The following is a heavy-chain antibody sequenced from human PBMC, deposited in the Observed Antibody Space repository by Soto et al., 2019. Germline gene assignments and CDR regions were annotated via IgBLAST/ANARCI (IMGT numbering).Heavy chain of an antibody. CDR1: GFSFITNG. CDR2: ISENSGTT. J-gene: IGHJ4*02. V-gene: IGHV3-23*01. Sequence: WGSLRLSCAASGFSFITNGITFFRQAPFKGLEWVSIISENSGTTFYADSVKGRFTVSRDNSKNTLYLQMNSLRVEDTAIYYRVKDNNWADPGWGQGTLVTVSS. CDR3: VKDNNWADPG. D-gene: IGHD3-16*01.